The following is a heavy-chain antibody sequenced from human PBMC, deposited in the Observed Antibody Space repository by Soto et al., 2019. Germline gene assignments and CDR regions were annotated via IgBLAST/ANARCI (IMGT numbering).Heavy chain of an antibody. J-gene: IGHJ4*02. CDR3: ARGDQFGFGVDY. Sequence: GASVKVSCKASGYTFSTYGITWVRQAPGQGLEWMGWTSANNDNTSYVQKFRGRVTMTTDTSTSTAYMELNSLTNEDTAVYYCARGDQFGFGVDYWGQGTPVTVSS. V-gene: IGHV1-18*01. CDR1: GYTFSTYG. D-gene: IGHD3-10*01. CDR2: TSANNDNT.